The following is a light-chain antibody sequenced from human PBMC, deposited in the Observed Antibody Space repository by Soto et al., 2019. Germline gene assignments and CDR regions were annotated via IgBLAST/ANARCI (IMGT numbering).Light chain of an antibody. J-gene: IGKJ1*01. V-gene: IGKV3-20*01. CDR1: QSVSSSF. CDR2: GAS. Sequence: EIVLTQSPGTLSLSPGERATLSCRASQSVSSSFLAWYQQKPGQDPRLLIYGASNRATGIPDRFSGSGSGTGFTLTISRLEPEDVAVYYCQQYVTSPWAFGQGTKV. CDR3: QQYVTSPWA.